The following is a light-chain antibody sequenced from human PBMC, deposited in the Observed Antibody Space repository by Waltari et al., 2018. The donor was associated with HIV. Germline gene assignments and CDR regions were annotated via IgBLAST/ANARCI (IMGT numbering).Light chain of an antibody. J-gene: IGLJ2*01. CDR1: SSNIGSNT. Sequence: QSVLTQPPSASGTPGQRVTISCSGASSNIGSNTVNWYQQFPGTAPKLLIYSNNQRPSGVPDRFSGSKSGTSASLAITGLQAEDEADYYCQSYDSSLSGPVVFGGGTKLTVL. CDR3: QSYDSSLSGPVV. CDR2: SNN. V-gene: IGLV1-44*01.